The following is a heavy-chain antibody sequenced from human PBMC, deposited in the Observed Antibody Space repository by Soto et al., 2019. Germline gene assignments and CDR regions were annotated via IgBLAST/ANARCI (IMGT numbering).Heavy chain of an antibody. CDR2: ISAFNGTT. J-gene: IGHJ4*02. CDR3: ARDLRRYCSGGSCYRESDY. V-gene: IGHV1-18*01. CDR1: GGTFSSYA. Sequence: GASVKVSCKASGGTFSSYAMRWVRQAPEQGLEWMGWISAFNGTTNYAQKLQGRVTMTTDTSTSTAYMELRSLRSDDTAVYYCARDLRRYCSGGSCYRESDYWGQGTLVTVSS. D-gene: IGHD2-15*01.